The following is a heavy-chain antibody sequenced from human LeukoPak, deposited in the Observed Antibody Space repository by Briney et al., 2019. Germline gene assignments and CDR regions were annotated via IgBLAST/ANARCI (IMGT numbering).Heavy chain of an antibody. J-gene: IGHJ4*02. V-gene: IGHV3-30*18. CDR3: AKGAVTDFFDY. Sequence: QAGGSLRLSCAASGFTFSSYGMHWVRQAPGKGLEWVAVISYDGSNKYYADSVKGRFTISRDNSKNTLYLQMNSLRAEDTAVYYCAKGAVTDFFDYWGQGTLVTVSS. D-gene: IGHD4-11*01. CDR1: GFTFSSYG. CDR2: ISYDGSNK.